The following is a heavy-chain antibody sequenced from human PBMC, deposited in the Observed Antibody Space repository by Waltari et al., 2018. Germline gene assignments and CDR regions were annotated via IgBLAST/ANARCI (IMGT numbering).Heavy chain of an antibody. CDR2: IIPIFDTP. CDR3: ARDPKGTTVIYDAFDL. J-gene: IGHJ3*01. D-gene: IGHD4-17*01. CDR1: GGTFSTEG. Sequence: QVHLVQYGAEVKKPGSSVRVSYKASGGTFSTEGFNWLRQAPEQGLEWMGGIIPIFDTPIYAQQFQGRVTITADTSTTTAYMELSSLRFEDTAVYYCARDPKGTTVIYDAFDLWGQGTMVSVSS. V-gene: IGHV1-69*14.